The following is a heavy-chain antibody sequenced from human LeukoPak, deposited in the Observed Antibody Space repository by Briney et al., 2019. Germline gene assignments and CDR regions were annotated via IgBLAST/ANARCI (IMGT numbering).Heavy chain of an antibody. Sequence: GRSLRLSCAASGFTFDDYAMHWVRQAPGKGLEWVSGISWNSGSIGYADSVKGRFTISRDNAKNSLYLQMNSLRAEDTAVYYCARGYVDTAMLTAYYGMDVWGQGTTVTVSS. CDR3: ARGYVDTAMLTAYYGMDV. CDR1: GFTFDDYA. D-gene: IGHD5-18*01. CDR2: ISWNSGSI. J-gene: IGHJ6*02. V-gene: IGHV3-9*01.